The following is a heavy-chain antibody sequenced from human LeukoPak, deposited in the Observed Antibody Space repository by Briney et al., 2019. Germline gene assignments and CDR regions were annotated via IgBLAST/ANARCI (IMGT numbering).Heavy chain of an antibody. J-gene: IGHJ3*02. D-gene: IGHD2-21*01. CDR2: IYTSGST. CDR3: ARADVDSVIGAFDI. Sequence: SETLSLTCTVPGGSISSYYWSWIRQPAGKGLEWIGRIYTSGSTNYNPSLKSRVTMSVDTSKNQFSLKLSSVTAADTAVYYCARADVDSVIGAFDIWGQGTMVTVSS. V-gene: IGHV4-4*07. CDR1: GGSISSYY.